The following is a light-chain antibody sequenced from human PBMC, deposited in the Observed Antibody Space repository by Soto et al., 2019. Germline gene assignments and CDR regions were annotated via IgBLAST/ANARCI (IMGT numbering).Light chain of an antibody. J-gene: IGKJ4*01. CDR3: QQRTDWPPLT. CDR2: DAF. V-gene: IGKV3-11*01. CDR1: PSVSNS. Sequence: ESVLTQSPATLSLSPGERATLSCRASPSVSNSLAWYQHKPGQAPRLLIYDAFNRATGVPTRFSGSGSGTDFTLTISSLEPEDFGVYYCQQRTDWPPLTFGGGTNVQIK.